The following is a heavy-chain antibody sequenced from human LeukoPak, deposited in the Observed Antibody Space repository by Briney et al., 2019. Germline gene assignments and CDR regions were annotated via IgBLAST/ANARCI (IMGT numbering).Heavy chain of an antibody. CDR3: AKASWVSSADAVL. CDR1: GFTFSSYA. J-gene: IGHJ4*02. V-gene: IGHV3-23*01. CDR2: LRGDGES. D-gene: IGHD3-16*01. Sequence: GGSLRLSCAASGFTFSSYAMSWVRQAPARGLEWVSSLRGDGESFYADSVKGRFTLSRDESRNTVYLQMNNLRVEDTAVYFCAKASWVSSADAVLWGQGTLVTVSS.